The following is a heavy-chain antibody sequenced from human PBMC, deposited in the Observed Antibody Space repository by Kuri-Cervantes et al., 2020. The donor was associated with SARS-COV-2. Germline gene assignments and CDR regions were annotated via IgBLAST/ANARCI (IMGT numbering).Heavy chain of an antibody. CDR3: ARDPGYCSGGTCLDY. D-gene: IGHD2-15*01. Sequence: ASVKVSCKASAYTFTVYYIHWVRQAPGQGLEWMGWINPYNGDTNYAQKFQGRVTLTRDTSISTAYMELNRLRSDDTAVYYCARDPGYCSGGTCLDYWGQGTLVTVSS. CDR1: AYTFTVYY. CDR2: INPYNGDT. V-gene: IGHV1-2*02. J-gene: IGHJ4*02.